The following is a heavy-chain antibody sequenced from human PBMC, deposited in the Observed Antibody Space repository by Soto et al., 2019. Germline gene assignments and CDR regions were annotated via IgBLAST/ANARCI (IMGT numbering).Heavy chain of an antibody. Sequence: QVPLVQSGAEVKQPGASVKVSCKASGYTFTSYGISWVRQAPGQGLEWMGWISNYNGDTNYAQKLQGRVTMTTDTSTSTAYMELRSLKSDDTAVYYCTRGGQLFAGNYFDYWGQGTLVTVSS. J-gene: IGHJ4*02. D-gene: IGHD3-10*02. V-gene: IGHV1-18*01. CDR2: ISNYNGDT. CDR3: TRGGQLFAGNYFDY. CDR1: GYTFTSYG.